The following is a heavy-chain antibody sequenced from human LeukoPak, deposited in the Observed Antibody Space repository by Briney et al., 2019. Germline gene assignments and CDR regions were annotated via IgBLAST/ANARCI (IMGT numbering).Heavy chain of an antibody. J-gene: IGHJ4*02. CDR2: IKPGGSEK. CDR3: RYSSRGGFDY. CDR1: GLTFSSYW. Sequence: GGSLRLSCASSGLTFSSYWMSWVRQAPGKGLEWVANIKPGGSEKYYVDSVGGRFTISRDNAKNSLYLQMNSLRAEDTAVYYCRYSSRGGFDYWGQGTLVTVSS. D-gene: IGHD6-13*01. V-gene: IGHV3-7*01.